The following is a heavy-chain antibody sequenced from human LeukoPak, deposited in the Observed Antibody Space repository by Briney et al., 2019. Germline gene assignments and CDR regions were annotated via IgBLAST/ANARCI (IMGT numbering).Heavy chain of an antibody. CDR1: GFTFSNFG. Sequence: PGRSLRLSCAASGFTFSNFGMHWVRQAPGKGLEWVAAVYHDGGNKFYADSVKGRFTVSRDNSKNTVNLQMNSLRAEDTAVYLCVKDRWQWLLDVWGKGTTVTVSS. CDR3: VKDRWQWLLDV. CDR2: VYHDGGNK. J-gene: IGHJ6*04. D-gene: IGHD6-19*01. V-gene: IGHV3-33*06.